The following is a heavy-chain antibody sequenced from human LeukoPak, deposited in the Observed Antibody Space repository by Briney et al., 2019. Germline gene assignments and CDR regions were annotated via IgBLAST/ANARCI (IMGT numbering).Heavy chain of an antibody. J-gene: IGHJ4*02. Sequence: PGGSLRLSCAASGFTFSSCEMNWVRQAPGKGLEWVSYISSSGSTIYYADSVKGRFTISRDNAKNSLYLQMNSLRAEDTAVYYCARVDSSGDYFDYWGQGTLVTVSS. D-gene: IGHD4-17*01. V-gene: IGHV3-48*03. CDR1: GFTFSSCE. CDR3: ARVDSSGDYFDY. CDR2: ISSSGSTI.